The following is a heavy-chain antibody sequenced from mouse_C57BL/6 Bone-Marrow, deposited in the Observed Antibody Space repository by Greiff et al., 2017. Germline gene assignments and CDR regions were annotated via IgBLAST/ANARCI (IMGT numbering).Heavy chain of an antibody. CDR1: GFTFSSYT. V-gene: IGHV5-9*01. J-gene: IGHJ1*03. Sequence: EVKVVESGGGLVKPGGSLKLSCAASGFTFSSYTMSWVRQTPVKRLQWVAAISGGGGNTYYPDSVKGRFTFSRDNDKNILYHQMSSLRTEDTALYYYSRQVTTVLSTKYFDVWGTGTTVTVSS. CDR2: ISGGGGNT. D-gene: IGHD1-1*01. CDR3: SRQVTTVLSTKYFDV.